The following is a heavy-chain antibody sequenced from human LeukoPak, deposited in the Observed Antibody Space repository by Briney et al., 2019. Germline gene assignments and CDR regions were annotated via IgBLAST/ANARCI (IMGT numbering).Heavy chain of an antibody. V-gene: IGHV1-8*02. CDR3: ARWGWSSSWSYYYYGMDV. CDR1: GYTFTGYY. CDR2: MNPNSGNT. Sequence: ASVKVSCKASGYTFTGYYMHWVRQAPGQGLEWMGWMNPNSGNTGYAQKFQGRVTMTRNTSISTAYMELSSLRSEDTAVYYCARWGWSSSWSYYYYGMDVWGQGTTVTVSS. D-gene: IGHD6-13*01. J-gene: IGHJ6*02.